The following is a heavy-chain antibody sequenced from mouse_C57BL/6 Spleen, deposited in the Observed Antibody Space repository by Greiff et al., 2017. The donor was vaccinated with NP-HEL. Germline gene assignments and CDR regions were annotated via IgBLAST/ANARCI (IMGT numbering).Heavy chain of an antibody. V-gene: IGHV1-54*01. D-gene: IGHD2-2*01. Sequence: QVQLQQSGAELVRPGTSVKVSCKASGYAFTNYLIEWVKQRPGQGLEWIGVINPGSGGTNYNEKFKGKATLTADKSSSTAYMQLSSLTSEDSEVYFCARSGGLPYAMDYWGQGTSVTVSS. CDR3: ARSGGLPYAMDY. J-gene: IGHJ4*01. CDR2: INPGSGGT. CDR1: GYAFTNYL.